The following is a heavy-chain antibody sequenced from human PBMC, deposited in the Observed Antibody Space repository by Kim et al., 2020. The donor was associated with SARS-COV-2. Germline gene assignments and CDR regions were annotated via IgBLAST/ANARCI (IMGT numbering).Heavy chain of an antibody. CDR3: AREIAVAGIRYHYMDV. J-gene: IGHJ6*03. CDR1: GDSVSSNSAA. V-gene: IGHV6-1*01. D-gene: IGHD6-19*01. CDR2: TYYRSKWYN. Sequence: SQTLSLTCAISGDSVSSNSAAWNWIRQSPSRGLEWLGRTYYRSKWYNDYAVSVKSRITINPDTSKNQFSLQLNSVTPEDTAVYYCAREIAVAGIRYHYMDVWGKGTTVTVSS.